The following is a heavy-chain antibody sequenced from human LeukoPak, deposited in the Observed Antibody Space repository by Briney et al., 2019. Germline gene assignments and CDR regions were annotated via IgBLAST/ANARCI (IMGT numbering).Heavy chain of an antibody. J-gene: IGHJ4*02. V-gene: IGHV3-21*01. CDR2: ISSSSSYI. CDR1: GFTFSSYS. D-gene: IGHD5-18*01. Sequence: GGSLRLSCAASGFTFSSYSMNWVRQAPGKGLEWVSSISSSSSYIYYADSVKGRFTISRDNAKNSLYLQMNSMRAEDTAVYYCAREGVGVDTAMVKDYWGQGNLVTVSS. CDR3: AREGVGVDTAMVKDY.